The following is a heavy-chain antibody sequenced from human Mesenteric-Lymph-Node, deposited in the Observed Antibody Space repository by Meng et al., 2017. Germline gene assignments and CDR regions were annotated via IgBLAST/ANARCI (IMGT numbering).Heavy chain of an antibody. J-gene: IGHJ4*02. CDR2: IYASGST. V-gene: IGHV4-30-4*01. CDR3: SREEVY. Sequence: QVQLQESGPGLVKPSQTLSLTCTVSGASISRGGYYWSWIRQPPGKGLEWIGNIYASGSTYYNPSLQSRVTISVDTSKNQFSLNLYSVTAADTAVYYCSREEVYWGQGTLVTSPQ. CDR1: GASISRGGYY.